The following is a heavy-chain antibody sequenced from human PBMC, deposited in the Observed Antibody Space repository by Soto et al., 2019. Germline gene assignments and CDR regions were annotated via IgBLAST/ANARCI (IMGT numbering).Heavy chain of an antibody. CDR1: GFTFSVYS. V-gene: IGHV3-21*01. Sequence: EVQLVESGGGLVKPGGSLRLSCAASGFTFSVYSMNWVRQTPGKGLEWVSSISGSSTYIYYADSVKGRFTVSRDNAKNSLYLQMHRLTAEETAVYYCARDQDYYRSGTPSLYYFYYGVDVWGQGTTVTVSS. CDR3: ARDQDYYRSGTPSLYYFYYGVDV. J-gene: IGHJ6*02. D-gene: IGHD3-10*01. CDR2: ISGSSTYI.